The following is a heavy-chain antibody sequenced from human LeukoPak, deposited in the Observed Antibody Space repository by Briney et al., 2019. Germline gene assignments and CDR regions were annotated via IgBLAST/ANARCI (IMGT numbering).Heavy chain of an antibody. V-gene: IGHV3-11*04. D-gene: IGHD3-10*01. CDR1: GFTFSYYY. CDR3: ARDPGGSRVWFGELYIVVDG. J-gene: IGHJ5*02. CDR2: ISSSGSTI. Sequence: GGPLRLSCAASGFTFSYYYMSCLRQARGKAREGWSDISSSGSTIYYADSVKGRFTISRDNATDSLDLHMNSMRVEQTAVYSCARDPGGSRVWFGELYIVVDGWGQGTLVT.